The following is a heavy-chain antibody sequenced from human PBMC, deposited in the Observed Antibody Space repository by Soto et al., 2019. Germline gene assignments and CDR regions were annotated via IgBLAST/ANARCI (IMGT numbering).Heavy chain of an antibody. Sequence: PGESLKISWKGSGYSFTSYWIGWGRQMPGKGLEGMGIIYPGDSDTRYSPSFQGQVTISADKSISTAYLQCSSLKASDTAMYYCARPVESSGSYFHYGMDVWGQGTTVTVSS. CDR2: IYPGDSDT. CDR3: ARPVESSGSYFHYGMDV. D-gene: IGHD1-26*01. V-gene: IGHV5-51*01. CDR1: GYSFTSYW. J-gene: IGHJ6*02.